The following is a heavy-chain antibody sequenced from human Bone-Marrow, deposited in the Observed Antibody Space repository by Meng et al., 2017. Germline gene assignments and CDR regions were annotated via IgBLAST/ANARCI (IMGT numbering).Heavy chain of an antibody. V-gene: IGHV1-69*13. CDR1: GGTFSSYA. D-gene: IGHD6-19*01. J-gene: IGHJ6*02. Sequence: SVKVSCKASGGTFSSYAISWVRQAPEQGLEWMGGIIPIFGTANYAQKFQGRVTITADESTSTAYMELSSLRAEDTAVYYCARDSSIHSSGWFFSGQYFYYAMDVWGQGATVTVSS. CDR2: IIPIFGTA. CDR3: ARDSSIHSSGWFFSGQYFYYAMDV.